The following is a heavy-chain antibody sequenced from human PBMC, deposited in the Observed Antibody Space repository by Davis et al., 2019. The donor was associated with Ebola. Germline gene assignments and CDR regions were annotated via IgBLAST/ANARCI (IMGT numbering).Heavy chain of an antibody. CDR1: GGSLSSSTYY. Sequence: SETLSLTCTVSGGSLSSSTYYWGWIRQPPGKGLEWIGSIYSTGTTFYNPSFKSRVTISVDTSKNQFSLKLSSVTAADTAVYYCARGRTGYSSSWRYYYYGMDVWGQGTTVTVSS. CDR3: ARGRTGYSSSWRYYYYGMDV. D-gene: IGHD6-13*01. CDR2: IYSTGTT. J-gene: IGHJ6*02. V-gene: IGHV4-39*01.